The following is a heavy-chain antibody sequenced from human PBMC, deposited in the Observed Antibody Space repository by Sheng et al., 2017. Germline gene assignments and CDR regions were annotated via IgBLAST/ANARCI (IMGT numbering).Heavy chain of an antibody. CDR1: GGSISSSSYY. CDR3: ARLDGGVDTAMVGDDAFDI. J-gene: IGHJ3*02. Sequence: QLQLQESGPGLVKPSETLSLTCTVSGGSISSSSYYWGWIRQPPGKGLEWIGSIYYSGSTYYNPSLKSRVTISVDTSKNQFSLKLSSVTAADTAVYYCARLDGGVDTAMVGDDAFDIWGQGTMV. CDR2: IYYSGST. D-gene: IGHD5-18*01. V-gene: IGHV4-39*07.